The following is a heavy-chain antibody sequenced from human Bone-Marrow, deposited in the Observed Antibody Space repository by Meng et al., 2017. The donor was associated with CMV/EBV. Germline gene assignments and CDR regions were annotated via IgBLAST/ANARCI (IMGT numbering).Heavy chain of an antibody. CDR1: GFTFSSYG. J-gene: IGHJ4*02. D-gene: IGHD2-2*02. V-gene: IGHV3-33*06. Sequence: GGSLRLSCAASGFTFSSYGMHWVRQAPGKGLEWVAVIWYDGSNKYYADSVKGRFTISRDNSKNTLYLQMNSLRAEDTAVYYCAKEGCGTSCYSRGIGAVDYWGQGTLVTVSS. CDR3: AKEGCGTSCYSRGIGAVDY. CDR2: IWYDGSNK.